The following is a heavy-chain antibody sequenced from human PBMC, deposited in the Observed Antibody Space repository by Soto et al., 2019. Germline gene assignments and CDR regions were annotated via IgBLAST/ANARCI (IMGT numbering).Heavy chain of an antibody. CDR1: GGSISSGGYS. CDR3: ARKSYVWGSYRQAFDI. D-gene: IGHD3-16*02. Sequence: QLQLQESGSGLVKPSQTLSLTCAVSGGSISSGGYSWSWIRQPPGKGLEWIGYIYHSGSTYYNLSLKSRVTISVDRSKNQFSLKLSSVTAADTAVYYCARKSYVWGSYRQAFDIWGQGTMVTVSS. CDR2: IYHSGST. J-gene: IGHJ3*02. V-gene: IGHV4-30-2*01.